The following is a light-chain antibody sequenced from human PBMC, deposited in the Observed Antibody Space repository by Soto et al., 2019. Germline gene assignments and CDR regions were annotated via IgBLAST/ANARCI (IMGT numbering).Light chain of an antibody. V-gene: IGKV3-15*01. CDR3: QQCRNWPLT. J-gene: IGKJ4*01. CDR1: QNVYNN. Sequence: EIVMTQSPAPLSVSPREGDTLSCKASQNVYNNLAWYQQRPGQPPRLLIYDASTRATGISARLSGSGYGTEFTLTISSLQSEDFAVYFCQQCRNWPLTFGGGTKVDIK. CDR2: DAS.